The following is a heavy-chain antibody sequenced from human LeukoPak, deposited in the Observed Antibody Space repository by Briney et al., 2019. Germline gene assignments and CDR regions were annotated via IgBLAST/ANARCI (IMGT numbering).Heavy chain of an antibody. CDR1: GFSFSSHW. CDR2: INQDGSEK. CDR3: AELGITMIGGV. Sequence: GGSLRLSCAASGFSFSSHWMSWVRQAPGKGLEWVANINQDGSEKNNVDSVKGRFTISRDNAKNSLYLQMNSLRAEDTAVYYCAELGITMIGGVWGKGTTVTVSS. J-gene: IGHJ6*04. D-gene: IGHD3-10*02. V-gene: IGHV3-7*01.